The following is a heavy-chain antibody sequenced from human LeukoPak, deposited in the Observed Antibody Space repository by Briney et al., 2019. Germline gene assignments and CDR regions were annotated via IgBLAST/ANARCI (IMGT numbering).Heavy chain of an antibody. J-gene: IGHJ4*02. D-gene: IGHD5-18*01. CDR1: LYFLCGSA. V-gene: IGHV3-30-3*02. CDR3: ASARFGYNRGHFDY. Sequence: GGAPRLSPAAPLYFLCGSAIYAGSPRLHKGLEWVAFISYDGSNKHYAEPVQGRFTISRDNYKNTLYLQMNSLRPEDTAVYYCASARFGYNRGHFDYWGQGILVTVSS. CDR2: ISYDGSNK.